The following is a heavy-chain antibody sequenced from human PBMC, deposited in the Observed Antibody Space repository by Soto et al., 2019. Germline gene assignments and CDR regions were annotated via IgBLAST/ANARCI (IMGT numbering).Heavy chain of an antibody. CDR1: GFTFTEFY. CDR2: ISGSGSHT. Sequence: PGGSLRLSCXGSGFTFTEFYMSWMRQPPGKGLEWIAYISGSGSHTKYADSVKGRFTVSRDNTKNSLYLQMNSLRVEDTAVYYCARDLDGSLAPFDYWGQGALVTVSS. J-gene: IGHJ4*02. CDR3: ARDLDGSLAPFDY. V-gene: IGHV3-11*06. D-gene: IGHD3-10*01.